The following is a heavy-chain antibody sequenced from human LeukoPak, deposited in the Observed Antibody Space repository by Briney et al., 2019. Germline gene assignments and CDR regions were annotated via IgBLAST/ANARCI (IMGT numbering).Heavy chain of an antibody. CDR2: ISWNSGSI. D-gene: IGHD6-19*01. V-gene: IGHV3-9*01. J-gene: IGHJ4*02. CDR3: AKDRSGWYGVFDY. Sequence: GGSLRLSCAASGFTFDDYAMHWVRQAPGKGLEWVSGISWNSGSIGYADSVKGRFTISRDNAKNSLYLQMNSLRAEDTALYYCAKDRSGWYGVFDYWGQGTLVTVSS. CDR1: GFTFDDYA.